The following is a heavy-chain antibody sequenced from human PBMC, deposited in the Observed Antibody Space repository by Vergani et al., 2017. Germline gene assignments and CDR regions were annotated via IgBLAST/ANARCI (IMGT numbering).Heavy chain of an antibody. Sequence: QVQLVQSGAEVKKPGASVKVSCKASGYTFTSYGISWVRQAPGQGLEWMGWISAYNGNTNYAQKLQGRVTMTTDTSTSTAYMELRSLRSYDTAVYYCARDADIVVVPAAPDYCYYYGMDVWGQGTTVTVS. V-gene: IGHV1-18*04. D-gene: IGHD2-2*01. CDR2: ISAYNGNT. J-gene: IGHJ6*02. CDR3: ARDADIVVVPAAPDYCYYYGMDV. CDR1: GYTFTSYG.